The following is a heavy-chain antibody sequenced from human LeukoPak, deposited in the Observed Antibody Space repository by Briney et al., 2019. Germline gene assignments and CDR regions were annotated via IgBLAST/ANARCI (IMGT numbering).Heavy chain of an antibody. CDR2: FYYSGST. J-gene: IGHJ4*02. Sequence: PSGTLSLTCAVYGGSLSDYYWSWIRQSPGKGLEWIGSFYYSGSTYYNPSLKSRVTISVDTSKNQFSLKLSSVTAADTAVYYCARVDSGYDTTGVDYWGQGTLVTVSS. D-gene: IGHD5-12*01. V-gene: IGHV4-34*01. CDR3: ARVDSGYDTTGVDY. CDR1: GGSLSDYY.